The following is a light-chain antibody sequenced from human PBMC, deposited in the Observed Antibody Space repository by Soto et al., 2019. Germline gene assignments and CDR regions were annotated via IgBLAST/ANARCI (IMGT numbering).Light chain of an antibody. CDR3: QQYNSCPPWT. Sequence: TQSPSSLSASAGDRATLSCRASQSISSNLAWYQQKPGQAPRLLIYGASSMATGIPDRFSGSGSGTEFTLTISSLQSEDFAVYYCQQYNSCPPWTFGQGTKVDI. J-gene: IGKJ1*01. CDR1: QSISSN. CDR2: GAS. V-gene: IGKV3D-15*01.